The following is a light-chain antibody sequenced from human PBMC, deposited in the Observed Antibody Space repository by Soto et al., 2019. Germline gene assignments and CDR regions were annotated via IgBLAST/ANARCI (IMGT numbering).Light chain of an antibody. CDR2: AAT. CDR3: QKYNSAPLT. J-gene: IGKJ3*01. V-gene: IGKV1-27*01. CDR1: QAISIY. Sequence: DIQMTQSPSSLSACVGDRVTITCRASQAISIYLAWYQQKPGKVPELLIYAATTLQSGVPSRFSGSGSGTEFTLTISSLQPEDVATYYCQKYNSAPLTFGPGTKVDIK.